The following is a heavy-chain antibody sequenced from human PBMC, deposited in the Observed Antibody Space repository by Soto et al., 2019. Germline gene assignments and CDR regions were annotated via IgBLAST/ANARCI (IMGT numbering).Heavy chain of an antibody. CDR1: GYSFTNYG. CDR3: AASTATSSL. Sequence: QVQLVQSGAEVKKPGASVKVSCKASGYSFTNYGFSWVRQAPGQGLEWMGWINGYNGNTNYAPKLPGRFTMTTDTSTSTAYMELGSLTSDDTAVYFCAASTATSSLWGQGTLVTVSS. D-gene: IGHD1-1*01. J-gene: IGHJ4*02. CDR2: INGYNGNT. V-gene: IGHV1-18*01.